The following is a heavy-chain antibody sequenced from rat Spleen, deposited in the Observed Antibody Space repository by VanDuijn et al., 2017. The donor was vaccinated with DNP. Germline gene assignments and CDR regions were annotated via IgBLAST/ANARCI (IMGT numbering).Heavy chain of an antibody. CDR1: GFTFSDYY. D-gene: IGHD4-3*01. V-gene: IGHV5-22*01. Sequence: EVQLVESGGGLVQPGRTLKLSCAASGFTFSDYYMAWVRQTPTEGLAWVAYIGYDGDSNYNGDSVQGRFTISRDNAKSTLYLQMNSLRSEDMATYYCARWYSSGFCFDYWGQGAMVTVSS. CDR3: ARWYSSGFCFDY. CDR2: IGYDGDSN. J-gene: IGHJ2*01.